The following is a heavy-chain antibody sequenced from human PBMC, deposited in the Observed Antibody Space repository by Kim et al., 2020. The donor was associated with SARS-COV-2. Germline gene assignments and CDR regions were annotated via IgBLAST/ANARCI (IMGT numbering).Heavy chain of an antibody. CDR2: ISYDGSNK. D-gene: IGHD5-18*01. CDR3: ALLERGYSYGFPTLDYYYYGMDV. CDR1: GFTFSSYG. Sequence: GGSLRLSCAASGFTFSSYGMHWVRQAPGKGLEWVAVISYDGSNKYYADSVKGRFTISRDKSKNTLYLQMNSLRAEDTAVYYCALLERGYSYGFPTLDYYYYGMDVWGQGTTVTVSS. J-gene: IGHJ6*02. V-gene: IGHV3-30*03.